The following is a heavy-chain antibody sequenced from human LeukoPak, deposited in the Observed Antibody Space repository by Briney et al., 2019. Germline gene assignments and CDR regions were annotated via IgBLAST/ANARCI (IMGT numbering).Heavy chain of an antibody. CDR2: INHSGST. CDR3: ARAPEFSSGWLLDT. D-gene: IGHD6-19*01. Sequence: PSETLSLTCAVYGGSFSGYYWSWIRQPPGKGLEWIGEINHSGSTNYNPSLKSRVTMSVDTSKNQFSLKLSSVTAADTAVYFCARAPEFSSGWLLDTWGQGILVTVSS. CDR1: GGSFSGYY. J-gene: IGHJ5*02. V-gene: IGHV4-34*01.